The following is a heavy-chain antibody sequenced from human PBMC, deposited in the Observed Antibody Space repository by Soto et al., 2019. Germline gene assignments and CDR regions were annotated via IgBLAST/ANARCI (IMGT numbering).Heavy chain of an antibody. J-gene: IGHJ4*02. CDR2: ISGSGGST. Sequence: EVQLLESGGGLVQPGGSLRLSCAASGFTFSSYAMSWVRQAPGKGLEWVSAISGSGGSTYYADSVKGRFTISRDNPKNTLYLQMNSLRAEDTAVYYCAKVGGGDIVVVPAAPFDYWGQGTLVTVSS. CDR3: AKVGGGDIVVVPAAPFDY. CDR1: GFTFSSYA. V-gene: IGHV3-23*01. D-gene: IGHD2-2*01.